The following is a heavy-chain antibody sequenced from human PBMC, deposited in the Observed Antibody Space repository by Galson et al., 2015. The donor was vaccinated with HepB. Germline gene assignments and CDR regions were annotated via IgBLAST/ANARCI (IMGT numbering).Heavy chain of an antibody. D-gene: IGHD3-10*01. J-gene: IGHJ3*02. CDR3: ARDRAYRGLDGFDI. Sequence: SLRLSCAASGFTFKTYSMNWVRQAPGKGLEWISYISSSSSTIYYADSVKGRFTISRDNAKNSLYLQMHSLRDEDTAVYYCARDRAYRGLDGFDIWGPGTMVTVSS. V-gene: IGHV3-48*02. CDR1: GFTFKTYS. CDR2: ISSSSSTI.